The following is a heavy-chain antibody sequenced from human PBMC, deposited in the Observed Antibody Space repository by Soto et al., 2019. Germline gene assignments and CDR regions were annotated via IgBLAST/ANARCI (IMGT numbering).Heavy chain of an antibody. CDR2: ISGNGRKT. J-gene: IGHJ4*02. CDR3: AKSSSGALESLLYDY. Sequence: QTVWSLRLSCVASGFTFNSYAMSWVRQAPGKGLEWVSGISGNGRKTPYADSVKGRFTISRDNSKNTLYLQMSSLRAEDTALYYCAKSSSGALESLLYDYWYQGTRVSVPS. V-gene: IGHV3-23*01. D-gene: IGHD3-3*01. CDR1: GFTFNSYA.